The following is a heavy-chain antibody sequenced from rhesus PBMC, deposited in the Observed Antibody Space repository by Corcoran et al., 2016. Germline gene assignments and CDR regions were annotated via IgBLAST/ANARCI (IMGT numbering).Heavy chain of an antibody. Sequence: EVQLVESGGGLVQPGGSLRLSCAASGFTFSSSAMHWVRQASGKGLEWVGRIRSKSNNYETGDASSVTGSFNISRDDSKNTAYLQMNSLKTEDTAVYYCARGGLVGTARGTFDYWGQGVLVTVSS. V-gene: IGHV3-118*01. J-gene: IGHJ4*01. CDR2: IRSKSNNYET. CDR3: ARGGLVGTARGTFDY. D-gene: IGHD5-24*01. CDR1: GFTFSSSA.